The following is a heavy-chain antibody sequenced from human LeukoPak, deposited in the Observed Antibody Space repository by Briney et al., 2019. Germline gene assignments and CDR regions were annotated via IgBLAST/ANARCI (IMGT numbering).Heavy chain of an antibody. CDR3: ARGVVVAATSWFDP. CDR1: GYTFTGYY. V-gene: IGHV1-2*04. J-gene: IGHJ5*02. Sequence: ASVTVSCKASGYTFTGYYMHWVRQAPGQGLEWMGWINPNSGGTNYAQKFQGWVTMTRDTSISTAYMELSRLRSDDTAVYYCARGVVVAATSWFDPWGQGTLVTVSS. D-gene: IGHD2-15*01. CDR2: INPNSGGT.